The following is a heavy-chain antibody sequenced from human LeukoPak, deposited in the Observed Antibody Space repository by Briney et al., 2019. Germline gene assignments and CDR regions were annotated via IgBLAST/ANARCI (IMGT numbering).Heavy chain of an antibody. Sequence: SEALSLTCTVSGGSLSSSSYSWGWIRQPPGKGLEWIGSIYYSGSTYYNPSLKSRVTISVDTSKNQFSLKLSSVTAADTAVYYCATRYYDILTGSPWDYWGQGTLVTVSS. CDR2: IYYSGST. V-gene: IGHV4-39*01. D-gene: IGHD3-9*01. J-gene: IGHJ4*02. CDR3: ATRYYDILTGSPWDY. CDR1: GGSLSSSSYS.